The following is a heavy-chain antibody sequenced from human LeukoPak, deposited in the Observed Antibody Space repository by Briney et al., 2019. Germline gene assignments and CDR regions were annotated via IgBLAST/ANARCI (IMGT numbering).Heavy chain of an antibody. Sequence: PSETLSLTCSVSGGSISSYYWSWIRQPAGKGLEWIGRMYTNGKSDYSPSLKSRVTMSVDMSKIQVSLKLSSVTAADTAVYYCARGSREMATIFDQWGQGTLVIVSS. CDR3: ARGSREMATIFDQ. CDR1: GGSISSYY. CDR2: MYTNGKS. V-gene: IGHV4-4*07. J-gene: IGHJ4*02. D-gene: IGHD5-24*01.